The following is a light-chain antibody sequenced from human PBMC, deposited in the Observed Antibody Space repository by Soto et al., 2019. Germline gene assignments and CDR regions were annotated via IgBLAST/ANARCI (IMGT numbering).Light chain of an antibody. CDR1: QSVNNY. CDR2: DAY. CDR3: QQRSSWPLT. Sequence: IVLTQSPATLSLSPWERATLSCRASQSVNNYLAWYQQKPGQAPRLLIYDAYNRATGIPARFGGSGSGTDFTLTISSLEPEDFAVYYCQQRSSWPLTFGGGTKVDIK. J-gene: IGKJ4*01. V-gene: IGKV3-11*01.